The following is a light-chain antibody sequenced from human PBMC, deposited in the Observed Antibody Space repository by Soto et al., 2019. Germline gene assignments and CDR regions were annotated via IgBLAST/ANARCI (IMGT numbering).Light chain of an antibody. CDR2: EAN. Sequence: QSALTQPASVSGSPGQSITISCTGASSDVASYYLVSWYQQHPGKAPKLIIYEANKRPSGISDRFSGSQSGGTASLTISGLQADDESSYYCCSHAGSGSVFGGGTKLTVL. V-gene: IGLV2-23*01. CDR1: SSDVASYYL. CDR3: CSHAGSGSV. J-gene: IGLJ2*01.